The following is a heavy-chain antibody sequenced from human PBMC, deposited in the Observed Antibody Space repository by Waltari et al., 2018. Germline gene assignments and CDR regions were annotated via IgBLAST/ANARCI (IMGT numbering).Heavy chain of an antibody. Sequence: QVVLLESGPGLVKPSETLSLTCTVSGDSFSRYYWGWVRQPAGQTLEWIGRIYSGGTTHYNPSRKSRVTLSVDMSQNQVSLRLTSVTAADTAMYYCVRDGGRLYGPENFHGIDSWGQGTLVTVSS. D-gene: IGHD3-10*01. CDR2: IYSGGTT. CDR3: VRDGGRLYGPENFHGIDS. J-gene: IGHJ4*02. V-gene: IGHV4-4*07. CDR1: GDSFSRYY.